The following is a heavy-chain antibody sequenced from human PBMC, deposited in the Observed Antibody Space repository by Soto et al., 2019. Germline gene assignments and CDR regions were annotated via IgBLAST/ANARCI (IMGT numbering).Heavy chain of an antibody. CDR3: ARDKSVDGENYYYGMDV. V-gene: IGHV4-4*07. D-gene: IGHD3-10*01. CDR1: GGSISSYY. J-gene: IGHJ6*02. Sequence: PSETLSLTCTVSGGSISSYYWSWIRQPAGKGLEWIGRIYTSGSTNYNPSLKSRVTMSVDTSKNQFSLKPSSVTAADTAVYYCARDKSVDGENYYYGMDVWGQGTTVTVSS. CDR2: IYTSGST.